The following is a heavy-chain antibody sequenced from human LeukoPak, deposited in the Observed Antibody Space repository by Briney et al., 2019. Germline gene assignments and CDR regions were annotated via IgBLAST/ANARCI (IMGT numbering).Heavy chain of an antibody. CDR2: IYSIGST. J-gene: IGHJ4*02. CDR1: GFTFSNHG. V-gene: IGHV3-53*01. D-gene: IGHD2-2*01. CDR3: AREGCSNTSCYAGYFDC. Sequence: TGGSLRLSCAASGFTFSNHGMTWVRQAPGKGLEWVSSIYSIGSTYYADSVKGRFTISRDNSKNTLYLQMNSLRAEDTAVYYCAREGCSNTSCYAGYFDCWGQGTLVTVSS.